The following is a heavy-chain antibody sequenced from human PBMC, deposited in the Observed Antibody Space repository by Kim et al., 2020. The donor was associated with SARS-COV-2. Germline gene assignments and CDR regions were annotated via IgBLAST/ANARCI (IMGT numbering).Heavy chain of an antibody. CDR1: GGSISSYY. V-gene: IGHV4-59*01. CDR2: IYYSGST. Sequence: SETLSLTCTVSGGSISSYYWSWIRQPPGKGLEWIGYIYYSGSTNYNPSLQSRVTISVDTSKNQFSLKLSSVTAADTAVYYCARSTVTTYAFDIWGQGTMV. CDR3: ARSTVTTYAFDI. D-gene: IGHD4-17*01. J-gene: IGHJ3*02.